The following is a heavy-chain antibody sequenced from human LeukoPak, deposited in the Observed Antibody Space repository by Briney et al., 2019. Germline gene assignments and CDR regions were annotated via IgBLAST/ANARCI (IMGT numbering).Heavy chain of an antibody. V-gene: IGHV1-69*04. CDR1: GGTFSSYA. CDR3: AFYSGSYYY. D-gene: IGHD1-26*01. J-gene: IGHJ4*02. CDR2: IIPILGIA. Sequence: GASVKVSCKASGGTFSSYAISWVRQAPGQGLEWMGRIIPILGIANYAQKFQGRVTMTRNTSISTAYMELSSLRSEDTAVYYCAFYSGSYYYWGQGTLVTVSS.